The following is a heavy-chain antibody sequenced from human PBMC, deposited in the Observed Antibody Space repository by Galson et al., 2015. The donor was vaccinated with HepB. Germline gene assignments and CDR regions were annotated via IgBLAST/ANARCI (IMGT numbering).Heavy chain of an antibody. CDR3: TTDSSSWVFDY. J-gene: IGHJ4*02. CDR1: GFTFSNAW. CDR2: IKSKTDGGTT. D-gene: IGHD6-13*01. Sequence: SLRLSCAASGFTFSNAWMSWVRQAPGKGLEWVGRIKSKTDGGTTDYAAPVKGRFTISRGDSKNTLYLQMNSLKTEDTAVYYCTTDSSSWVFDYWGQGTLVTVSS. V-gene: IGHV3-15*01.